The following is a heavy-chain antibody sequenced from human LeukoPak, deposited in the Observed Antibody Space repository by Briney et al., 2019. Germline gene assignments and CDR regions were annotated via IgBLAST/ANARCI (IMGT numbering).Heavy chain of an antibody. D-gene: IGHD3-3*01. Sequence: GRSLRLSCAASGFTFSSYAMHWVRQAPGKGLEWVAVISYDGSNKYYADSVKGRFTISRDNSKNTLYLQMNSLRAEDTAVYYCARGSHLLEWLLLAHFDYWGQGTLVTVSS. J-gene: IGHJ4*02. V-gene: IGHV3-30-3*01. CDR2: ISYDGSNK. CDR3: ARGSHLLEWLLLAHFDY. CDR1: GFTFSSYA.